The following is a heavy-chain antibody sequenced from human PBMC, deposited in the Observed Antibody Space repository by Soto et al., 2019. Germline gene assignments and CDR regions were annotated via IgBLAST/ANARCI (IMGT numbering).Heavy chain of an antibody. CDR3: ARKRSGYYFDY. CDR2: IYYSGST. Sequence: PXGTLSLTCAVSGYSISSSNWWCCIRQPPGKGLEWIGYIYYSGSTYYNPSLKSRVTMSVDTSKNQFSLKLSSVTAVDTAVYYCARKRSGYYFDYWGQGTLVTVSS. CDR1: GYSISSSNW. D-gene: IGHD3-22*01. V-gene: IGHV4-28*01. J-gene: IGHJ4*02.